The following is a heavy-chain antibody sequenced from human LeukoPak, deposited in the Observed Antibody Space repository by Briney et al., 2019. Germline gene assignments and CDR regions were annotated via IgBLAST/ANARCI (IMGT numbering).Heavy chain of an antibody. D-gene: IGHD1-1*01. V-gene: IGHV4-61*01. CDR2: IYYTGST. CDR1: GGSVSSGSYY. Sequence: PSETLSLTCTVSGGSVSSGSYYWSWIRQPPGKGLEWIGYIYYTGSTNYNPSLKSRVTISVDTSKNQFSLKLSSVTAADTAVYYCARALGNRNDRVGFYYWGQGTLVTVSS. CDR3: ARALGNRNDRVGFYY. J-gene: IGHJ4*02.